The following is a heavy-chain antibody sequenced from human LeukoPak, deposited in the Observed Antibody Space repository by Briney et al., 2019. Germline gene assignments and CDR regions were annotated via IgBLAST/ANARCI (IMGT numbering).Heavy chain of an antibody. CDR2: VSSTSSLT. CDR1: GFTFSDYY. D-gene: IGHD6-19*01. CDR3: ARMYSSGWYIY. V-gene: IGHV3-11*03. Sequence: GGSLRLSCAASGFTFSDYYMSWIRQAPGKGLEWISYVSSTSSLTKYADSVKGRFTISRDNAKNSLYLQMNSLRAEDTAVYYCARMYSSGWYIYWGQGTLVTVSS. J-gene: IGHJ4*02.